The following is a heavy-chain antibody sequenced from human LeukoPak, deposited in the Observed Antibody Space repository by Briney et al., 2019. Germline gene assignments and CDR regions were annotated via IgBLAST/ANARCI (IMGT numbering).Heavy chain of an antibody. CDR3: ALTDTDDFLDS. CDR2: ISAYTGEA. CDR1: VNIFPKYG. V-gene: IGHV1-18*01. D-gene: IGHD7-27*01. Sequence: GASLKVSCKTSVNIFPKYGVNWVRQAPGRGLEWMGWISAYTGEAVYAPDLQDRVTMTTDTSTNTAYMDLRSLRSDDTAFYFCALTDTDDFLDSWGQGTLVAVSS. J-gene: IGHJ4*02.